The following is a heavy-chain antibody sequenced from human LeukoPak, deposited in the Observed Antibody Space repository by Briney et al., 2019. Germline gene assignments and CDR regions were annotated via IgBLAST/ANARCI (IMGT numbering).Heavy chain of an antibody. CDR2: ISSSSYI. D-gene: IGHD3-22*01. Sequence: GGSLRLSCAASGFTFSSYSMNWVRQAPGKGLEWVSSISSSSYIYYADSVKGRFTISRDNAKNSLYLQMNSLRAEDTAVYYCARTYFYYGSSGSISFFDYWGQGTLVTVSS. CDR1: GFTFSSYS. J-gene: IGHJ4*02. CDR3: ARTYFYYGSSGSISFFDY. V-gene: IGHV3-21*01.